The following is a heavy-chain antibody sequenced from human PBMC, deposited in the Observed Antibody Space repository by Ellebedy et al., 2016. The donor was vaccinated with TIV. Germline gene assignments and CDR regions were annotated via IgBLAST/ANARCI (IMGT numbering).Heavy chain of an antibody. V-gene: IGHV4-59*08. Sequence: MPGGSLRLSCTVSGGSISSYYWTWIRQPPGKGLEWIGCIFYSGSTNYNPSLKSRVTISVDTSRNQFSLKLRSVTAADTAIYYCARRSRRYGWFDPWGQGTLVTVSS. D-gene: IGHD3-16*01. CDR2: IFYSGST. CDR3: ARRSRRYGWFDP. J-gene: IGHJ5*02. CDR1: GGSISSYY.